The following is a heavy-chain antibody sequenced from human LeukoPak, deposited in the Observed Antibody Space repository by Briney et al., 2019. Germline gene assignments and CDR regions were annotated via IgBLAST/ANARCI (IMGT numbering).Heavy chain of an antibody. Sequence: GGSLRLSCAASGLTFSSYAMTWVRQAPGKGLEWVSVISGSGDSTYYADSVKGRFTISRDNSKNTLYLQMNSLRAEDTVVYYCAKGVYCSTTSCPDYYYSYYMDVWGKGTTVTVSS. V-gene: IGHV3-23*01. CDR1: GLTFSSYA. D-gene: IGHD2-2*01. J-gene: IGHJ6*03. CDR3: AKGVYCSTTSCPDYYYSYYMDV. CDR2: ISGSGDST.